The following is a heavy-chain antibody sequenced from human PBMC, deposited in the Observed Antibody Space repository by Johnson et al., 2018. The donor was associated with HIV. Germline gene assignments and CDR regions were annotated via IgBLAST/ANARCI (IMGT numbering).Heavy chain of an antibody. CDR1: GFTFSSYW. V-gene: IGHV3-7*01. D-gene: IGHD5-12*01. CDR2: IKQDGSEK. J-gene: IGHJ3*02. Sequence: VQLVESGGGLVQPGGSLRLSCAASGFTFSSYWMSWVRQAPGKGLEWVANIKQDGSEKYYVDSVKGRFTISRDNAKNSLYLQMNRLRAEDTAVYYCAVGSHSAYDMDDAFDIWGQGTMVTVSS. CDR3: AVGSHSAYDMDDAFDI.